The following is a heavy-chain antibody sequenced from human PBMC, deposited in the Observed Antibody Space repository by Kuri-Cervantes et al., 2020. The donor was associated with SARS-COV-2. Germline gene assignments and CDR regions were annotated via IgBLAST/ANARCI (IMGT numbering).Heavy chain of an antibody. CDR2: IYYSGNT. CDR1: GGSFSGYY. V-gene: IGHV4-59*01. D-gene: IGHD2-8*02. CDR3: ARVANWCYRACFDT. J-gene: IGHJ3*02. Sequence: SETLSLTCAVYGGSFSGYYWSWIRQPPGKGLEWIAFIYYSGNTNYNPSLKSRVTVSVDTSNNQFSLRLSSVTAADTAVYYCARVANWCYRACFDTWGQGTRVTVSS.